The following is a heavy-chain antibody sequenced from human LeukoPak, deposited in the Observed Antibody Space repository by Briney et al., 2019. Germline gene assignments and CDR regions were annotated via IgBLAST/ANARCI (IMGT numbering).Heavy chain of an antibody. J-gene: IGHJ6*03. D-gene: IGHD6-19*01. CDR3: TIQSPGIAVAGRNYYYYMDV. CDR2: ITASGSSA. V-gene: IGHV3-23*01. CDR1: GFTFNIYA. Sequence: RPGGSLRLSCAASGFTFNIYAMSWVRQAPGKGLEWVSAITASGSSAYYTDSVKGRFTVSRDNSKNTLYLQMNSLGAEDTAVYYCTIQSPGIAVAGRNYYYYMDVWGKGTTVTVSS.